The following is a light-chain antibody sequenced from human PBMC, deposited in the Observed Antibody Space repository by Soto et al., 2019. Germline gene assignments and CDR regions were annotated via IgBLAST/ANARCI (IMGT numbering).Light chain of an antibody. V-gene: IGLV1-40*01. CDR2: GNS. J-gene: IGLJ3*02. Sequence: QSVLTQPPSVSGAPGQRVTISCTGSGAGYDVHWYQQLPGTAPKLLIYGNSNRPSGVPDRFSGSKSGTSASLAITGLQAEYEADYYCQSYDSSLSGVFGGGTKLTVL. CDR3: QSYDSSLSGV. CDR1: GAGYD.